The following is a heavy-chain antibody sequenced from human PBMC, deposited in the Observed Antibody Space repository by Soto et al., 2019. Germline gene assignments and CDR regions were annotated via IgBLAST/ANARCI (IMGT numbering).Heavy chain of an antibody. CDR3: AKALNIYCGDYLDYYYYCMAV. CDR1: GFTFSSYA. V-gene: IGHV3-23*01. D-gene: IGHD4-17*01. Sequence: EVQLLESGGGLLQPGGSLRLSCAASGFTFSSYAMSWVRQAPGKGMEWVSAISGSGGSTSYADSVQGRFIISGDNATNTLNLQMNSLIAENTAVYYCAKALNIYCGDYLDYYYYCMAVWGHGTTVTVSS. J-gene: IGHJ6*02. CDR2: ISGSGGST.